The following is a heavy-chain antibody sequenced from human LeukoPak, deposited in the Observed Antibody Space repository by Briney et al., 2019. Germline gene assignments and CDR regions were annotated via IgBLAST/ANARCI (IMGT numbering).Heavy chain of an antibody. CDR2: VIPIFGTA. V-gene: IGHV1-69*13. Sequence: EASVKVSCKASGYTFTGYYMHWVRQAPGQGLEWMGGVIPIFGTANYAQKFQGRVTITADESTSTAFMELSSLRSEDTAVYYCARADDFWSGYSLDYWGQGTLVTVSS. CDR1: GYTFTGYY. D-gene: IGHD3-3*01. CDR3: ARADDFWSGYSLDY. J-gene: IGHJ4*02.